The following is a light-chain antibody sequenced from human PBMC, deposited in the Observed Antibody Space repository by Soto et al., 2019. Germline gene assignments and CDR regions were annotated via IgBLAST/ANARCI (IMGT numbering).Light chain of an antibody. CDR2: EVT. Sequence: QSALTQPASVSASPGQSVTISCAGTSSDVGGYNYVSWYQQRPGRAPKLMIYEVTYRTSGVSNRFSGSKSGNTASLTISGLQAEDETEYFCSSYKRTSRVYVFGTGTKVTVL. J-gene: IGLJ1*01. V-gene: IGLV2-14*01. CDR1: SSDVGGYNY. CDR3: SSYKRTSRVYV.